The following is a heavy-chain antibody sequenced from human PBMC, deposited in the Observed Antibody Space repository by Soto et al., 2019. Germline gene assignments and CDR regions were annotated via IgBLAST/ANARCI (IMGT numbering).Heavy chain of an antibody. V-gene: IGHV3-23*01. Sequence: EVQLLESGGGLVQAGGSLRLSCAASGFTFSRDGMSWVRQGPGKGLEGVSLITDNGGSTYYADSVKGRFTISRDNTKNTLFLQMNSLRAEDRAVYYCAKERATTTAFGSWGQGALVTVSS. J-gene: IGHJ4*02. CDR2: ITDNGGST. CDR3: AKERATTTAFGS. CDR1: GFTFSRDG. D-gene: IGHD4-17*01.